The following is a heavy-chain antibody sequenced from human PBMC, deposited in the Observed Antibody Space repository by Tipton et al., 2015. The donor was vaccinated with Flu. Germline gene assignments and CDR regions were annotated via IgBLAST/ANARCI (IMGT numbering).Heavy chain of an antibody. D-gene: IGHD6-13*01. CDR2: IYHTGST. CDR1: GGSMSSGGAY. V-gene: IGHV4-39*07. CDR3: ARVSQQLLKDYFDL. J-gene: IGHJ4*02. Sequence: TLSLTCTVSGGSMSSGGAYWSWIRQHPGKGLEWIGTIYHTGSTYCNPSLKSRVTISVDTSKTQFSLKLRSVTAADTAVYYCARVSQQLLKDYFDLWGQGTLVTVSS.